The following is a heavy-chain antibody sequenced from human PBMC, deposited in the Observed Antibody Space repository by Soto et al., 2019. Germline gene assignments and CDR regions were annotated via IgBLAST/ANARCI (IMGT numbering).Heavy chain of an antibody. CDR1: GFTFSSYG. J-gene: IGHJ5*02. D-gene: IGHD5-12*01. CDR2: ISYDGSNK. CDR3: AKDRKRWLQSNWFDP. Sequence: GGSLRLSCAASGFTFSSYGMHWVRQAPGKGLEWVAVISYDGSNKYYADSVKGRFTISRDNSKNTLYLQMNSLRAEDTAVYYCAKDRKRWLQSNWFDPWGQGTLVTVSS. V-gene: IGHV3-30*18.